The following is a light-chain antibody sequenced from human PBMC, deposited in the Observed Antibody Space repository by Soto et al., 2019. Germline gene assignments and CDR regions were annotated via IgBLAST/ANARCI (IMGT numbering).Light chain of an antibody. Sequence: QPVLTQSPSASASLGASVKLTCTLSSGHSSYAIAWHQQQPEKGPRHLMKLNSDGSHSKGDGIPDRFSGSSSGAERYLTNTSLQSEDEADYYCQTWVTRIYVFGPGTKLNVL. CDR3: QTWVTRIYV. J-gene: IGLJ1*01. CDR2: LNSDGSH. CDR1: SGHSSYA. V-gene: IGLV4-69*01.